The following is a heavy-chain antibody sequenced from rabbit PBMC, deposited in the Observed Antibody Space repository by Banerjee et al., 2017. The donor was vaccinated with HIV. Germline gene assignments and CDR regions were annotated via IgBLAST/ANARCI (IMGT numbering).Heavy chain of an antibody. J-gene: IGHJ4*01. CDR3: ARDLTGVTGWNFNL. D-gene: IGHD7-1*01. CDR1: GFSFSNKYV. CDR2: IYPFYGST. V-gene: IGHV1S45*01. Sequence: QEQLEESGGGLVKPEGSLTLTCKASGFSFSNKYVMCWVRQAPGKGLEWIAYIYPFYGSTAYATWVNGRFTISLDNAQNTVFLQMTSLTAADTATYFCARDLTGVTGWNFNLWGPGTLVTV.